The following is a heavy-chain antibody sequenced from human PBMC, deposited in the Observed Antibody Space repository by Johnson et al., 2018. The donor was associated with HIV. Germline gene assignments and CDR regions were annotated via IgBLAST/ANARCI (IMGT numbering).Heavy chain of an antibody. V-gene: IGHV3-30*04. D-gene: IGHD1-26*01. CDR2: ISYDGSNK. J-gene: IGHJ3*02. CDR1: GFTFSSYA. CDR3: GRAKGGSDTDGQGAFEI. Sequence: QVQLVESGGGVVQPGRSLRLSCAASGFTFSSYAMHWVRQAPGKGLEWVAVISYDGSNKYYADSVKGRFTISRDNSKNTLYLQMNSLRAEDTAVYYCGRAKGGSDTDGQGAFEIWVQGTMVTVSS.